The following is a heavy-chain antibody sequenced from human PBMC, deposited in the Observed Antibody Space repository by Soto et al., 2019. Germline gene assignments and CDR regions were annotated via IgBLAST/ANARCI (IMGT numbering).Heavy chain of an antibody. J-gene: IGHJ4*02. D-gene: IGHD6-19*01. V-gene: IGHV3-48*02. CDR1: GFTFSSYS. CDR3: ARGKGGYSSGWNDY. Sequence: GGSLRLSCAASGFTFSSYSMNWVRQAPGKGLEWVSYISSSSSTIYYADSVKGRFTISRDNAKNSLYLQMNSLRDEDTAVYYCARGKGGYSSGWNDYWGQGTLVTVSS. CDR2: ISSSSSTI.